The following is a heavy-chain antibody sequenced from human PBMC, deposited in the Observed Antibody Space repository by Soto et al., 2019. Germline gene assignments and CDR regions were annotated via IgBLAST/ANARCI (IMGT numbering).Heavy chain of an antibody. J-gene: IGHJ4*02. CDR2: IYYSGST. CDR3: ARHPHSSGWTDY. CDR1: GGSISSSSDY. V-gene: IGHV4-39*01. Sequence: TSDTLSLTCTVSGGSISSSSDYWGWIRQPPGKGLEWIGSIYYSGSTYYNPSLKSRVTISVDTSKNQFSLKLSSVTAADTAVYYCARHPHSSGWTDYWGQGTLVTVSA. D-gene: IGHD6-19*01.